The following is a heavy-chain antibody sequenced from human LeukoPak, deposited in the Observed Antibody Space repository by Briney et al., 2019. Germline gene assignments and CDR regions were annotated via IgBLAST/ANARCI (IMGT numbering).Heavy chain of an antibody. CDR1: GFTFSSYA. D-gene: IGHD1-26*01. CDR3: AKESTRGGSYGY. Sequence: GGSLRLSCAASGFTFSSYAMIWVRQAPGKGLEWVSAIGGSGDGTYYADSVKGRFTISRDNSKNTLYLQMNSLRAEDTAVYYCAKESTRGGSYGYWGQGTLVTVSS. J-gene: IGHJ4*02. V-gene: IGHV3-23*01. CDR2: IGGSGDGT.